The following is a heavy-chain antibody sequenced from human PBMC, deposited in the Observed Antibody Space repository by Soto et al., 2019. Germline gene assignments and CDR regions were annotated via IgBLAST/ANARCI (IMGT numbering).Heavy chain of an antibody. V-gene: IGHV1-69*10. CDR2: IIPLLDTA. CDR3: ARTHSSSFEKDLYYYDMDV. D-gene: IGHD6-6*01. J-gene: IGHJ6*02. CDR1: RGTFSSYA. Sequence: SVKVSCKASRGTFSSYAISWVRQAPGQGLEWMGGIIPLLDTAHYTQQFQGRVTLTADKSTSTAYMELSALRSEDTAVYYCARTHSSSFEKDLYYYDMDVWGQGTTVTVSS.